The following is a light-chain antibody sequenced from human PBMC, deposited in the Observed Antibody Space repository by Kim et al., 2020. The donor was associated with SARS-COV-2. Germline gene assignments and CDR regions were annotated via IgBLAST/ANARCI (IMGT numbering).Light chain of an antibody. Sequence: SPGGKAPLSSRARQSVSTNIAWSQNNTSQAPRPVIYGASHTATGIPARFSGGGSGIEFTLTIRRLQCEDFAVYYCKEYNNWPPITFGQRARMEIK. CDR1: QSVSTN. V-gene: IGKV3-15*01. J-gene: IGKJ5*01. CDR2: GAS. CDR3: KEYNNWPPIT.